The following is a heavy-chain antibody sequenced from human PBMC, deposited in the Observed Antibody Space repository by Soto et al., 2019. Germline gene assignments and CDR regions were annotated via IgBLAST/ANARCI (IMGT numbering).Heavy chain of an antibody. J-gene: IGHJ4*02. D-gene: IGHD3-10*01. V-gene: IGHV4-30-2*01. CDR3: ARGRYYYGSGSREIDY. CDR1: GGSISSGGYS. Sequence: SETLSLTCAVSGGSISSGGYSWSWIRQPPGKGLEWIGYIYHSGSTYYNPSLKSRVTISVDRSKNQFSLKLSSVTAADTAVYYCARGRYYYGSGSREIDYWGQGTLITVSS. CDR2: IYHSGST.